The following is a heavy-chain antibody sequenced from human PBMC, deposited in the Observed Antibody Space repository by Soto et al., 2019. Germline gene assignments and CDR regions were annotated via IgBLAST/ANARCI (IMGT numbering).Heavy chain of an antibody. CDR1: GGSINSSYW. D-gene: IGHD1-20*01. J-gene: IGHJ4*02. CDR2: ISHGGST. CDR3: AREVSGIQAFDY. Sequence: QVQLQESGPGLVKPSETLSLTCVVSGGSINSSYWWNWVRQPPGKGLEWIGEISHGGSTNFNPSRKSRDTISVHKSKNHLSLKLDSVTAAEAAVYYCAREVSGIQAFDYWGQGTLVTVSS. V-gene: IGHV4-4*02.